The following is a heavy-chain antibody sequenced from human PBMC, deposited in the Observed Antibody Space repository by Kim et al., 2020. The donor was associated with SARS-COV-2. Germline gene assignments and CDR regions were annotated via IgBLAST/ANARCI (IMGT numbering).Heavy chain of an antibody. CDR3: GAAAGTPFDY. CDR1: GFTFSSYA. CDR2: ISSNGGST. V-gene: IGHV3-64D*06. D-gene: IGHD6-13*01. J-gene: IGHJ4*02. Sequence: GGSLRLSCSASGFTFSSYAMHWVRQAPGKGLEYVSAISSNGGSTYYADSVKGRFTISRDNSKNTLYLQMSSLRAEDTAVYYCGAAAGTPFDYWGQGTLVTVSS.